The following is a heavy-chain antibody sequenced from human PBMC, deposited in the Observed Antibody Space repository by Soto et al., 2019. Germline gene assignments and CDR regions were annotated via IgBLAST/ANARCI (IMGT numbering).Heavy chain of an antibody. Sequence: SETLSLTCTVSGGSISDYYWTWIRQPPGKRLEWIRYIYFTGSTNYNPSLKSRVTISVDTSKNQFSLQLTSVTAADTAVYYCARHLQYCSGGTCYSYYFDYWGQGTLVTVSS. J-gene: IGHJ4*02. V-gene: IGHV4-59*08. CDR3: ARHLQYCSGGTCYSYYFDY. CDR2: IYFTGST. CDR1: GGSISDYY. D-gene: IGHD2-15*01.